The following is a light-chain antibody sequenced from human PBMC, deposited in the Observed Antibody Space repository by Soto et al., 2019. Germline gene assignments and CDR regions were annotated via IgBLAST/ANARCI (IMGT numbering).Light chain of an antibody. J-gene: IGLJ1*01. CDR2: EVT. Sequence: QSALTQPASVSGSPGQSTTISCPGTSGDIGSYNRVSWYQQHPGKAPKLIIYEVTDRPSGVSNRFSGSKSGNTASLTISGLQAEDEAEYYCSSYTNINTRASVFGTGTKVTVL. V-gene: IGLV2-14*01. CDR3: SSYTNINTRASV. CDR1: SGDIGSYNR.